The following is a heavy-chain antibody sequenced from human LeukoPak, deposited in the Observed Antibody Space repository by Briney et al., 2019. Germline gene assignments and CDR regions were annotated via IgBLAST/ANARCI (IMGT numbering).Heavy chain of an antibody. V-gene: IGHV1-2*02. J-gene: IGHJ5*02. Sequence: ASVKVSCKASGYTFTGYYMHWVRQAPGRGLEWMGWINPNSGGTNYAQKFQGRVTMTRDTSISTAYMELSRLRSDDTAVYYCARTYYYDSSGYYFIRWFDPWGQGTLVTVSS. CDR1: GYTFTGYY. CDR3: ARTYYYDSSGYYFIRWFDP. CDR2: INPNSGGT. D-gene: IGHD3-22*01.